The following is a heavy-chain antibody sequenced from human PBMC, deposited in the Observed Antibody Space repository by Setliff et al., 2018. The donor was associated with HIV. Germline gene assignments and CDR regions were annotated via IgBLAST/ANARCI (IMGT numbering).Heavy chain of an antibody. J-gene: IGHJ5*02. CDR1: DASISNYH. V-gene: IGHV4-59*08. CDR3: ARLFIPNYFDP. Sequence: ETLSLTCTVSDASISNYHWSWIRQPPGKGLEWIGYIYYSGSTSYNPSLKSRVTISIDTSTNQFSLKLSSVTAADTAVYYCARLFIPNYFDPWGQGTLVTVSS. D-gene: IGHD2-21*01. CDR2: IYYSGST.